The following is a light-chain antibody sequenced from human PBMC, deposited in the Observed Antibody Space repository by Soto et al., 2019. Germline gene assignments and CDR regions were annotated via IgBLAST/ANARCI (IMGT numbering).Light chain of an antibody. J-gene: IGLJ2*01. Sequence: SYELTQPPSVSVAPGKTARITCGGNNIGSKSVHWYQQKPGQAPVLVIYYDSDRPSGIPERVSGSNSGNTATLTISRVEAGDEADYYCQVWDGSSDPVVFGGGTKLTVL. CDR2: YDS. CDR1: NIGSKS. V-gene: IGLV3-21*04. CDR3: QVWDGSSDPVV.